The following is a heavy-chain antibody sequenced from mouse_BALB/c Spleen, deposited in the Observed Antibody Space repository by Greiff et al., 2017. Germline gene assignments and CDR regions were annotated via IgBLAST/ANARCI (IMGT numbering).Heavy chain of an antibody. CDR2: ISSGSSTI. CDR3: ASLIYYDYDGYFDY. CDR1: GFTFSSFG. V-gene: IGHV5-17*02. Sequence: DVMLVESGGGLVQPGGSRKLSCAASGFTFSSFGMHWVRQAPEKGLEWVAYISSGSSTIYYADTVKGRFTISRDNPKNTLFLQMTSLRSEDTAMYYCASLIYYDYDGYFDYWGQGTTLTVSS. J-gene: IGHJ2*01. D-gene: IGHD2-4*01.